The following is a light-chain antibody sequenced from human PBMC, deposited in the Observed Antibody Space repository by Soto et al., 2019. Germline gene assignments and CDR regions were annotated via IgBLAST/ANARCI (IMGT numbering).Light chain of an antibody. J-gene: IGKJ1*01. CDR3: QQYNSHSSWT. CDR2: DAS. CDR1: QSITTW. V-gene: IGKV1-5*01. Sequence: DIQMTQSPSTLSASVGDRVTITCRASQSITTWLAWYQQQPGKAPKLLIYDASNLEGGVPSRFSGSGSGTEFTLTISSLQPDDFATYYCQQYNSHSSWTFGQGTKE.